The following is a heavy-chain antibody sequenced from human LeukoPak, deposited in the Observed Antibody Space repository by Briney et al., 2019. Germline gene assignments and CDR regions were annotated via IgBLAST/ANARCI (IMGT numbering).Heavy chain of an antibody. D-gene: IGHD1-14*01. J-gene: IGHJ4*02. CDR1: GYSFTSYW. Sequence: GESLKIPCKGSGYSFTSYWIGWVRQMPGKGLEWMGIIYPGDSDTRYSPSFQGQVTISADKSISTAYLQWSSLRASDTAMYYCARRPIAPADEAFDYWGQGTLVTVSS. CDR2: IYPGDSDT. CDR3: ARRPIAPADEAFDY. V-gene: IGHV5-51*01.